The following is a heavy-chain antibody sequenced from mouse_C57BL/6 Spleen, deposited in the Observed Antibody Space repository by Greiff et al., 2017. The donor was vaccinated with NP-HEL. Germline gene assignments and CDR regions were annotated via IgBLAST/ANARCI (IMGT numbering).Heavy chain of an antibody. V-gene: IGHV14-1*01. CDR2: IDPEDGDT. CDR3: TQTGTSAWFAY. CDR1: SFNIKDYY. D-gene: IGHD4-1*01. J-gene: IGHJ3*01. Sequence: VQLQQSGAELVRPGASVKLSCTASSFNIKDYYMHWVKQRPEQGLEWIGRIDPEDGDTEYAPKFQGKATMTADTSSNTAYLQLSSLTSEDTAVYYCTQTGTSAWFAYWGQGTLVTVSA.